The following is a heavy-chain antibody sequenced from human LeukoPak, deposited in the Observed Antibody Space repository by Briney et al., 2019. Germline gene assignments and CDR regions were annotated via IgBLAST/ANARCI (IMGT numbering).Heavy chain of an antibody. CDR1: GGSFSGYY. V-gene: IGHV3-23*01. CDR2: ISGSGGST. J-gene: IGHJ4*02. D-gene: IGHD3-22*01. Sequence: PSETLSLTCAVYGGSFSGYYWSWIRQPPGKGLEWVSGISGSGGSTYYADSVKGRFTISRDNSKNTLCLQMNSLRAEDTAVYYCARRLGYSFDYWGQGTLVTVSS. CDR3: ARRLGYSFDY.